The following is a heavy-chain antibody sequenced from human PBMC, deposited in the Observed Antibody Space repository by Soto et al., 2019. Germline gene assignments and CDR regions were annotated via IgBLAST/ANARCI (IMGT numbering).Heavy chain of an antibody. D-gene: IGHD6-19*01. J-gene: IGHJ6*02. CDR3: ARGWLDGSFYYYGMDV. Sequence: LSLTCTVSGGSISSGDYYWSWIRQPPGKGLEWIGYIYYSGSTYYNPSLKSRVTISVDTSKNQFSLKLSSVTAADTAVYYCARGWLDGSFYYYGMDVWGQGTTVTVSS. V-gene: IGHV4-30-4*01. CDR1: GGSISSGDYY. CDR2: IYYSGST.